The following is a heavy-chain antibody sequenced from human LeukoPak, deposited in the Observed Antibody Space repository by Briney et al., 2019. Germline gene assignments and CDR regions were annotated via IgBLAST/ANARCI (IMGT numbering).Heavy chain of an antibody. D-gene: IGHD6-19*01. CDR1: GDSISFNTYF. CDR3: ARRRAGAGGYFDS. V-gene: IGHV4-39*02. J-gene: IGHJ4*02. Sequence: PSETLSLTCIVSGDSISFNTYFWGWFRQSPGKGLQWIGSIYYSGSKSYNPSLGSRVTISVDTSNNRFTLNLTSVTAADTAVYYCARRRAGAGGYFDSWGQGTLVTVSS. CDR2: IYYSGSK.